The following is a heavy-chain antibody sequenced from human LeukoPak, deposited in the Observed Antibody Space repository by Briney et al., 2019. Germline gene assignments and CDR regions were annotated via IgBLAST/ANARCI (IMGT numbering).Heavy chain of an antibody. D-gene: IGHD3-10*01. V-gene: IGHV4-4*07. J-gene: IGHJ4*02. CDR1: GGSISNYY. Sequence: SETLSLTCTVSGGSISNYYWSWIRQPAGKGLEWIGRIYSTGSTNYNPSLKSRVTMSVDTSKKQFSLNLSSVTAADTAVYYCARGGSNFNYWGQGTLVTVSS. CDR3: ARGGSNFNY. CDR2: IYSTGST.